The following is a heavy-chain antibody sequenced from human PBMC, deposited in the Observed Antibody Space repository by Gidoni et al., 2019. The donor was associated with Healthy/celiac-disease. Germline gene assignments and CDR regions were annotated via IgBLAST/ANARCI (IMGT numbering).Heavy chain of an antibody. CDR2: IWYDGSNK. CDR1: GFTFSSYG. J-gene: IGHJ3*02. CDR3: ARAFDPSSGYRGAFDI. V-gene: IGHV3-33*01. D-gene: IGHD3-22*01. Sequence: QVQLVESGGGVVQPGRSLRLSCAASGFTFSSYGMHWVRQAPGKGLEWVAVIWYDGSNKYYADSVKGRFTISRDNSKNTLYLQMNSLRAEDTAVYYCARAFDPSSGYRGAFDIWGQGTMVTVSS.